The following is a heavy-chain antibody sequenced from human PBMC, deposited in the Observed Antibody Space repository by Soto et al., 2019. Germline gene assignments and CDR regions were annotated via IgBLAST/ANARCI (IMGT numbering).Heavy chain of an antibody. CDR1: GFTFCSYS. CDR2: ISYDGSNK. D-gene: IGHD3-16*02. V-gene: IGHV3-30-3*01. CDR3: ARELLLYYDYVWGSYRQGFDY. Sequence: GGSRRLSCXSSGFTFCSYSMYFVHQAPVKWLEWVAVISYDGSNKYYADSVKGRFNISRDNSKNTLYLQMNSLRAEDTAVYYCARELLLYYDYVWGSYRQGFDYWGQGTLVTVSS. J-gene: IGHJ4*02.